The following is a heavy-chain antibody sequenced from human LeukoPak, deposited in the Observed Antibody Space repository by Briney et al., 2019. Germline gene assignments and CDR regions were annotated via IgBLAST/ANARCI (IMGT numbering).Heavy chain of an antibody. V-gene: IGHV3-21*01. Sequence: GGSLRLSCAASGFTFSSYSMNWVRQAPGKGLEWVSSITRSSTCTYYTDSVRGRFTISRDNAKNSLYLQMNSLRAEDTAVYYCARDNWNDAPGGFDPWGQGTLVTVSS. CDR2: ITRSSTCT. CDR1: GFTFSSYS. J-gene: IGHJ5*02. D-gene: IGHD1-20*01. CDR3: ARDNWNDAPGGFDP.